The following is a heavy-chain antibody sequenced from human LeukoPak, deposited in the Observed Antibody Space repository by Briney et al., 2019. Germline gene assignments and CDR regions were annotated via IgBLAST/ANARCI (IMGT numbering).Heavy chain of an antibody. J-gene: IGHJ4*02. V-gene: IGHV3-20*04. CDR3: AREVNSSGQLDY. Sequence: GGSLRLSCPASGFTFDDYGMSWVRQAPWKGLEWVSGINWNGGSTGYADSVKGRFAISRDNAKNSLYLQMNSLRAEDTALYYCAREVNSSGQLDYWGQGTLVTVSS. D-gene: IGHD6-19*01. CDR1: GFTFDDYG. CDR2: INWNGGST.